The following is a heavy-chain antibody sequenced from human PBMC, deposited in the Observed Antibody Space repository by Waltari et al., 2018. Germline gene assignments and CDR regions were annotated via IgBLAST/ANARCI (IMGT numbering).Heavy chain of an antibody. V-gene: IGHV5-51*01. Sequence: EVQLVQSGAEVKKPGESLKIPCKGSGYSVTSPWIRWVRRMPGQGLEWIGIIYPGESTTRYRPRIQGDTTIAADKTISTAYLQWSSLKASDTAMYYCARQDGGYYYMDVWGKGTTVTVSS. CDR1: GYSVTSPW. D-gene: IGHD4-17*01. CDR2: IYPGESTT. CDR3: ARQDGGYYYMDV. J-gene: IGHJ6*03.